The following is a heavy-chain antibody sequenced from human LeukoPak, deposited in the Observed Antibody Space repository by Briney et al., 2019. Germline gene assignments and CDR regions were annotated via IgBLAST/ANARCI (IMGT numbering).Heavy chain of an antibody. Sequence: GRSLRLSCAASGFNFDDHAMNWVRQAPGKGLEWIGFTRQKSASGTTEYAASVRGRFTISRDDSDRIAYLQMNSLKTEDTAVYYCAKDYHRERRRPDAFDIWGQGTMVTVSS. J-gene: IGHJ3*02. D-gene: IGHD1-14*01. CDR3: AKDYHRERRRPDAFDI. CDR1: GFNFDDHA. CDR2: TRQKSASGTT. V-gene: IGHV3-49*04.